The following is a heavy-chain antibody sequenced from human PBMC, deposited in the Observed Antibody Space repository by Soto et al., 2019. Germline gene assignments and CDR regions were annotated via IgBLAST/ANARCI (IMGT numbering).Heavy chain of an antibody. J-gene: IGHJ4*02. D-gene: IGHD6-19*01. V-gene: IGHV1-2*04. CDR3: ARTDSSGWGTYYFDY. CDR2: INPNSGGT. CDR1: GYTFTGYY. Sequence: ASVKVSCKASGYTFTGYYMHWVRQAPGQGLEWVGWINPNSGGTNYAQKFQGWVTMTRDTSISTAYMELSRLRSDDTAVYYCARTDSSGWGTYYFDYWGQGTLVTVSS.